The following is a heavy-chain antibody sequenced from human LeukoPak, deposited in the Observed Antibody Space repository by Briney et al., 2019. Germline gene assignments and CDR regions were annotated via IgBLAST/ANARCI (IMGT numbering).Heavy chain of an antibody. V-gene: IGHV3-30*04. CDR1: GFTFSSYA. CDR2: ISYDGSNK. Sequence: GRSLRLSCAASGFTFSSYAMHWVRQAPGKGLEWVAVISYDGSNKYYADSVKGRFTISRDNSKNSLYLQMNSLRAEDTAVYYCARGTVIVDYWGQGTLVTVSS. CDR3: ARGTVIVDY. J-gene: IGHJ4*02. D-gene: IGHD3-16*02.